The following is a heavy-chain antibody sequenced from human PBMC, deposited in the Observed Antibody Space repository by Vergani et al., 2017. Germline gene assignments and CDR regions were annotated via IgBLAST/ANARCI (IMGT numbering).Heavy chain of an antibody. V-gene: IGHV4-34*01. Sequence: QVQLQQWGAGLLKPSETLSLTCAVYGGSLSGYYWSWIRQPPGKGLEWIGEINHSGSTNYNPSLKSRVTISVDTSKNQFSLKLSSVTAADTAVYYCARGRAARPEISYYYYGMDVWGQGTTVTVSS. CDR2: INHSGST. CDR1: GGSLSGYY. J-gene: IGHJ6*02. D-gene: IGHD6-6*01. CDR3: ARGRAARPEISYYYYGMDV.